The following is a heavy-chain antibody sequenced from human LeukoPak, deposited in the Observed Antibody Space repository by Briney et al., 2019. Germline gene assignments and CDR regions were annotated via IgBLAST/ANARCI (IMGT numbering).Heavy chain of an antibody. CDR3: ARSPVLWAVAAEGWFDP. J-gene: IGHJ5*02. CDR2: INPSGGST. CDR1: GYTFTSYY. Sequence: ASVKVSCKASGYTFTSYYMHWVRQAPGQGLEWMGIINPSGGSTSYAQKFQGRDTMTRDTSTSTVYMELSSLRSEDTAVYYCARSPVLWAVAAEGWFDPWGQGTLVTVSS. V-gene: IGHV1-46*01. D-gene: IGHD6-13*01.